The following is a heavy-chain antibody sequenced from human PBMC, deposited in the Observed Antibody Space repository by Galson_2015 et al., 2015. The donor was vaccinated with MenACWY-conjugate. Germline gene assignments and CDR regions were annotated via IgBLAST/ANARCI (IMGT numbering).Heavy chain of an antibody. Sequence: CAISGDSVSSNNAAWTWIRQSPSRGLEWLGRTYYRSKWYNDYAFSLKSRITVNPDTSKNQFSLQLNSVTPEDTAVYYCARWGPSHSSYRPSTDQNNDAVDVWGQGTMAAVSS. CDR3: ARWGPSHSSYRPSTDQNNDAVDV. V-gene: IGHV6-1*01. CDR2: TYYRSKWYN. D-gene: IGHD5-12*01. J-gene: IGHJ3*01. CDR1: GDSVSSNNAA.